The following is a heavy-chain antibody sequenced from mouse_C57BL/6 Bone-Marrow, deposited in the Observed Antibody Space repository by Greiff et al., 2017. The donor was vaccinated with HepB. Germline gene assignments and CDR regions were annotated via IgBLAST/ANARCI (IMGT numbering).Heavy chain of an antibody. V-gene: IGHV1-54*01. D-gene: IGHD1-1*01. CDR3: ARNYGSSFFAY. Sequence: VQLQQSGAELVRPGTSVKVSCKASGYAFTNYLIEWVKQRPGQGLEWIGVINPGSGGTNYNEKFKGKATLTADKSSSTAYMQLSSLTSEDSAVYFCARNYGSSFFAYWGQGTLVTVSA. J-gene: IGHJ3*01. CDR1: GYAFTNYL. CDR2: INPGSGGT.